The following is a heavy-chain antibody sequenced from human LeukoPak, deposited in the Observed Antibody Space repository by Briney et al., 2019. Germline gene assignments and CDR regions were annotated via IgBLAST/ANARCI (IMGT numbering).Heavy chain of an antibody. CDR3: AKDLGYYDSSGYDY. D-gene: IGHD3-22*01. CDR1: GFTFSSYA. V-gene: IGHV3-23*01. CDR2: ISGSGGST. J-gene: IGHJ4*02. Sequence: GGSLRLSCAASGFTFSSYAMSWVRQAPGKGLEWVSAISGSGGSTYYADSVKGRFTISRDNSKNTLYLQMNSLRAEDTAVYYCAKDLGYYDSSGYDYWGQGTLVTVSS.